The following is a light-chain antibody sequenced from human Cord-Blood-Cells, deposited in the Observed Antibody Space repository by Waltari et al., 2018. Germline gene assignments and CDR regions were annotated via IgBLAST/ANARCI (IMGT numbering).Light chain of an antibody. Sequence: QSVLTQPPSASGTPGQRVPLSCSGSSSNIGSNTVNWYQQLPGTAPKPLIYSNNQRPSGVPDRFSGSKSGTSASLAISGLQSEDEADYYCAAWDDSLNGPVFGGGTKLTVL. V-gene: IGLV1-44*01. J-gene: IGLJ3*02. CDR3: AAWDDSLNGPV. CDR1: SSNIGSNT. CDR2: SNN.